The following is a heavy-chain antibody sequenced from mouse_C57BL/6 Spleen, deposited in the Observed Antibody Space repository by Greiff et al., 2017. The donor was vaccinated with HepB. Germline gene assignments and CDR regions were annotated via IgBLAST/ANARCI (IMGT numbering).Heavy chain of an antibody. V-gene: IGHV1-50*01. CDR3: ARSGSSYLYFDY. CDR1: GYTFTSYW. Sequence: QVQLQQPGAELVKPGASVKLSCKASGYTFTSYWMQWVKQRPGQGLEWIGEIDPSDSYTNYNQKFKGKVTLTVDTSSSTAYMQLSSLTSEDSAVYYCARSGSSYLYFDYWGQGTTLTVSS. J-gene: IGHJ2*01. CDR2: IDPSDSYT. D-gene: IGHD1-1*01.